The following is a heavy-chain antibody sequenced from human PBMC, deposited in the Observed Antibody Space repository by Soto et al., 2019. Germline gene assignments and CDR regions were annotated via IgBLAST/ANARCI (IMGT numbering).Heavy chain of an antibody. D-gene: IGHD5-18*01. V-gene: IGHV4-59*01. Sequence: PSETLSLTCTVSGGSISGYYWSWIRQPPGKGLEWIGYIYYSGSTNYNPSLKSRVTISVDTSKNQFSLKLSSVTAADTAVYYCARDYTAYGMDVWGQGTTVTV. J-gene: IGHJ6*02. CDR2: IYYSGST. CDR3: ARDYTAYGMDV. CDR1: GGSISGYY.